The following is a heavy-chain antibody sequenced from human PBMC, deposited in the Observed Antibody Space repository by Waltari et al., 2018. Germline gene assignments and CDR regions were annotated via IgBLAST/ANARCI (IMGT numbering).Heavy chain of an antibody. V-gene: IGHV4-4*07. J-gene: IGHJ6*03. CDR2: IYTSGST. CDR1: GGSISSYY. Sequence: QVQLQESGPGLVKPSETLSLTCTVSGGSISSYYWSWIRQPAGKGLEWIGRIYTSGSTNYNPALKSRVTMSVDTAKNQFSLKLSSVTAADTAVYYCARGRVAQNYYYYYMDVWGKGTTVTISS. CDR3: ARGRVAQNYYYYYMDV.